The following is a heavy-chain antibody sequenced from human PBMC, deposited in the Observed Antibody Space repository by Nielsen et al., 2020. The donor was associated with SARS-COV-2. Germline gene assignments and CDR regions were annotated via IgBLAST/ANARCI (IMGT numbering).Heavy chain of an antibody. Sequence: SGPTLVKPTQTLTLTCTFSGFSLSTGGVGVGWIRKPTGKALEWLALIYWDDDKRYSPSLKNRLTIAKDTSKNQVVLTMTKMDPVDTATYYFAHRLESRLAAAVTGDVVDIWGQGTIVTVSS. CDR2: IYWDDDK. CDR3: AHRLESRLAAAVTGDVVDI. J-gene: IGHJ3*02. CDR1: GFSLSTGGVG. V-gene: IGHV2-5*02. D-gene: IGHD6-13*01.